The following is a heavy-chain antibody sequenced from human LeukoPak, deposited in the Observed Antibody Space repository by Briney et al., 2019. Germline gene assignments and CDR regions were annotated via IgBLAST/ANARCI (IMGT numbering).Heavy chain of an antibody. V-gene: IGHV4-38-2*02. CDR3: ARRYSGSSTLDY. J-gene: IGHJ4*02. CDR1: GYSISSGYY. Sequence: SETLSLTCTVSGYSISSGYYWGWIRQPPGKGLEWIGSIYHSGSTYYNPSLKSRVTISVDTSKNQFSLKLSSVTAADTAVYYCARRYSGSSTLDYWGQGTLVTVSS. D-gene: IGHD1-26*01. CDR2: IYHSGST.